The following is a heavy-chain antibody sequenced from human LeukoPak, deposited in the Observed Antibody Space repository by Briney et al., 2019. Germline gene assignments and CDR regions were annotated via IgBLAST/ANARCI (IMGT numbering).Heavy chain of an antibody. CDR2: MNPNSGNT. Sequence: ASVKVSCKASGYTFTSYDINWVRQATGQGLEWMGWMNPNSGNTGYAQKFQGRVTMTRNTSISIAYMELSSLRSEDTAVYYCATGGEQQLPSAGNWYFDLWGRGTLVTVSS. D-gene: IGHD6-13*01. CDR3: ATGGEQQLPSAGNWYFDL. V-gene: IGHV1-8*01. J-gene: IGHJ2*01. CDR1: GYTFTSYD.